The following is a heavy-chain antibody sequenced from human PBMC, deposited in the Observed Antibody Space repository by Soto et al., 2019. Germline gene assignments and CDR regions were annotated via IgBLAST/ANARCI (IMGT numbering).Heavy chain of an antibody. CDR1: GGSISSSSYY. J-gene: IGHJ4*02. CDR3: AGTPGAVLPWPGSLFDY. D-gene: IGHD1-1*01. V-gene: IGHV4-39*01. Sequence: QLQLQESGPGLVKPSETLSLTCTVSGGSISSSSYYWGWIRQPPGKGLEWIGSIYYSGSTYYNPSLKSRVTISVDTSKNQFSLKLSSVTAADTAVYYCAGTPGAVLPWPGSLFDYWGQGTLVTVSS. CDR2: IYYSGST.